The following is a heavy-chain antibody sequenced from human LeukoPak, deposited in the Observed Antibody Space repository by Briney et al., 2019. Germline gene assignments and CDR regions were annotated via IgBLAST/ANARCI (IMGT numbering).Heavy chain of an antibody. D-gene: IGHD3-3*01. J-gene: IGHJ5*02. V-gene: IGHV4-31*03. CDR1: GGSISSGGYY. Sequence: SETLSLTCTVSGGSISSGGYYWSWIRQHPGKGLEWIGYIYYSGSTYYNPSLKSRATISVDTSKNQFSLKLSSVTAADTAVYYCARDTPITIFGVVTGGFDPWGQGTLVTVSS. CDR2: IYYSGST. CDR3: ARDTPITIFGVVTGGFDP.